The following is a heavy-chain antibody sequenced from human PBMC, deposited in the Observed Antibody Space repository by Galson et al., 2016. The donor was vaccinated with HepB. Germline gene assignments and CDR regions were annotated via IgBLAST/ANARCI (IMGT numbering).Heavy chain of an antibody. CDR2: MNASGGA. J-gene: IGHJ2*01. Sequence: SETLSLTCAVYGQSLTAYSWPWIRQRPGKGLEWIGEMNASGGAHYNAALKSRVTLSVDTSKNQVSLRLSSVTAADTGVYYCAREQGVPVDLWGHGTLVIVSS. V-gene: IGHV4-34*01. CDR1: GQSLTAYS. CDR3: AREQGVPVDL. D-gene: IGHD3-3*01.